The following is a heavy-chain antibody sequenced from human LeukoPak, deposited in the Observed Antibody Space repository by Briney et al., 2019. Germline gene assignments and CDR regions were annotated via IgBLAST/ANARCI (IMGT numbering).Heavy chain of an antibody. D-gene: IGHD3-10*01. CDR2: IWYDGSNK. V-gene: IGHV3-33*01. CDR3: ARDWYYGSGSFDY. CDR1: GFTFSSYG. Sequence: GSLRLSCAASGFTFSSYGMHWVRQAPGKGLGWVAVIWYDGSNKYHADSVKGRFTSCRDNSKNTLYLQMNSLRDEDTAVYYCARDWYYGSGSFDYWGQGTLVTVSS. J-gene: IGHJ4*02.